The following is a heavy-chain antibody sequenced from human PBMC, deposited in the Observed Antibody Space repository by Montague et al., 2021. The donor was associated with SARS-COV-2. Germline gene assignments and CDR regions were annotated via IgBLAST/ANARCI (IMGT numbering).Heavy chain of an antibody. CDR3: ARFFSSWTD. CDR2: IYHSGST. V-gene: IGHV4-39*07. D-gene: IGHD6-13*01. CDR1: GGSISSSGFY. Sequence: SETLSLTCSVSGGSISSSGFYWGWIRQPPGKGLEWIGEIYHSGSTNYNPSLKSRVTISLDKSKNQFSLNLSSATAADTAVYYCARFFSSWTDWGQGTLVTVSS. J-gene: IGHJ4*02.